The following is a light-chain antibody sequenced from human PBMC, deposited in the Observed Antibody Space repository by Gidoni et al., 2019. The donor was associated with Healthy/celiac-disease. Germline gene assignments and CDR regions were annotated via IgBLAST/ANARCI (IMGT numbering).Light chain of an antibody. J-gene: IGLJ2*01. CDR2: NDS. V-gene: IGLV3-25*02. CDR3: QSADRSGTYVV. CDR1: ALPKQS. Sequence: SYELTQPPSVSVSPGQTARITCSGDALPKQSSYWYQQKPGHAPVLVIYNDSERPSGIPNRFSGSSSGTTVTLPISGVQAEDEADYYCQSADRSGTYVVFGGGTKLTVL.